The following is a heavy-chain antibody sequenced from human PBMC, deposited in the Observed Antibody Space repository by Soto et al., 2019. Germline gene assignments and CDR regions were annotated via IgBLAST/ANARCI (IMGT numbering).Heavy chain of an antibody. V-gene: IGHV2-5*02. Sequence: SGPTLVNPTQTLTLTCTFSGFSLSTSGVGVGWIRQPPGKALEWLALIYWDDDKRYSPSLKSRLTITKDTSKNQVVLTMTNMELLDTATYYCAHLPTYQVVFDYWGQGTLVTVSS. D-gene: IGHD3-22*01. CDR1: GFSLSTSGVG. CDR3: AHLPTYQVVFDY. J-gene: IGHJ4*02. CDR2: IYWDDDK.